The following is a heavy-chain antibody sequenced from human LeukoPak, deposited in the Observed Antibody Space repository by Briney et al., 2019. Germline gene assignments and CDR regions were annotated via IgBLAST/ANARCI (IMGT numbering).Heavy chain of an antibody. Sequence: QPGGSLRLSCVASGLIFSNYAMHWVRQAPGKGLEWVAVISDDGTKKYYGDSEKGRFTISRDNSKNTLYLQMNSLRAEDTAVYYCANSHCSTTTCPHYWGQGTLVTVSS. CDR1: GLIFSNYA. CDR3: ANSHCSTTTCPHY. CDR2: ISDDGTKK. D-gene: IGHD2-2*01. J-gene: IGHJ4*02. V-gene: IGHV3-30-3*01.